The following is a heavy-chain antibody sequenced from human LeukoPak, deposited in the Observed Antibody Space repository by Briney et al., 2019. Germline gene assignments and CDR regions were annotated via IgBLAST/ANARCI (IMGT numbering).Heavy chain of an antibody. CDR3: ARNDVTPSGVVTSTSHY. CDR1: GYPFTTYA. J-gene: IGHJ4*02. CDR2: ISPYSGNT. D-gene: IGHD3-3*01. Sequence: GASVKVSCKTSGYPFTTYAITWVRQAPGQGLEWMGWISPYSGNTNYAQRFQDRVTMTTDTYTSTAYMEARSLRSDDTAVYYCARNDVTPSGVVTSTSHYWGQGTLVTVSS. V-gene: IGHV1-18*01.